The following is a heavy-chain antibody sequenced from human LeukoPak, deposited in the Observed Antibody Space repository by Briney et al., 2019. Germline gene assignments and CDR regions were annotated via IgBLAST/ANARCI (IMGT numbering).Heavy chain of an antibody. V-gene: IGHV4-39*01. Sequence: PSETLSLTCTVSGGSVSSSSYYWGWIRQPPGKGLEWIGSVYYSGSTYYNPSLKSRVTISVDTSKNQFSLKMSSVTAADTALYYCARRLRGFDSWGQRTLVTVSS. CDR1: GGSVSSSSYY. CDR3: ARRLRGFDS. J-gene: IGHJ5*01. D-gene: IGHD5-12*01. CDR2: VYYSGST.